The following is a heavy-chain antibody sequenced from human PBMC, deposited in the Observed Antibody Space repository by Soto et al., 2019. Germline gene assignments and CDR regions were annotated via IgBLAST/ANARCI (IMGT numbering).Heavy chain of an antibody. CDR3: ARGPSYSDSYFDN. Sequence: GGSLRLSCAASEFTFSNYAMHWVRQAPGKGLQWLAVISYDGNNKYYADSVEGRFTISRDNSKNTVYLQMNSLRLEDTAVYYCARGPSYSDSYFDNWGQGTLVTVSS. CDR1: EFTFSNYA. D-gene: IGHD4-17*01. CDR2: ISYDGNNK. V-gene: IGHV3-30*03. J-gene: IGHJ4*02.